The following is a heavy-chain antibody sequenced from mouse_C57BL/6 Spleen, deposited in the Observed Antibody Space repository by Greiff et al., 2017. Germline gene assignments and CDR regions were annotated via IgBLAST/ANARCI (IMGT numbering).Heavy chain of an antibody. Sequence: QVQLQQPGAELVKPGASVKLSCTASGYTFTSYWMHWVKQRPGQGLEWIGMIHPNSGSTNYNEKFKSKATLTVVKSSSTAYMQLSSLTSEDSAVYYCARTGSSRYFDVWGTGTTVTVSS. CDR3: ARTGSSRYFDV. V-gene: IGHV1-64*01. CDR2: IHPNSGST. D-gene: IGHD1-1*01. J-gene: IGHJ1*03. CDR1: GYTFTSYW.